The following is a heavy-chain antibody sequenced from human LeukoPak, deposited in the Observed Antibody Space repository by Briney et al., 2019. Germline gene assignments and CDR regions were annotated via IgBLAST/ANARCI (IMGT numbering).Heavy chain of an antibody. D-gene: IGHD2-2*02. V-gene: IGHV3-53*01. CDR3: AREGYCSSTSCYTLGDAFDI. CDR2: IYSGGST. Sequence: GGSLRLSCAASGFTVSSNYMSWDRQAPGKGLEWVSVIYSGGSTYYADSVKGRFTISRDNSKNTLYLQMNSLRAEDTAVYYCAREGYCSSTSCYTLGDAFDIWGQGTMVTVSS. J-gene: IGHJ3*02. CDR1: GFTVSSNY.